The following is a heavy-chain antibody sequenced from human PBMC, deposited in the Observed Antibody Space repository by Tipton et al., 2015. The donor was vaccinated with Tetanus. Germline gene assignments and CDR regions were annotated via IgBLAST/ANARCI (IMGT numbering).Heavy chain of an antibody. Sequence: TLSLTCTVSGASVSSGGYYWSWIRQPPGKGLEWIGYIYYSGSTNYNSSLKSRVTISLDTSKNQFSLTLRSVTAADTAVYYCARSYGDTFLFRLDYWGQGALVTVSS. CDR3: ARSYGDTFLFRLDY. D-gene: IGHD4-17*01. V-gene: IGHV4-61*08. CDR1: GASVSSGGYY. J-gene: IGHJ4*02. CDR2: IYYSGST.